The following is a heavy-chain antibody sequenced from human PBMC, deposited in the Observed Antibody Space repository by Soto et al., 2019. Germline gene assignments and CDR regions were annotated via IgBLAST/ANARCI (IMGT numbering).Heavy chain of an antibody. CDR2: ISAYNGNT. D-gene: IGHD3-3*01. Sequence: QVQLVQSGAEVKKPGASVKVSCKASGYTFTSYGISWVRQAPGQGLEWMGWISAYNGNTNYAQKLQGRVTMTTDTPTSTAYMELRSLRSDDTAVYYCARVRTPYDFWSGYYTLDYWGQGTLVTVSS. V-gene: IGHV1-18*01. J-gene: IGHJ4*02. CDR3: ARVRTPYDFWSGYYTLDY. CDR1: GYTFTSYG.